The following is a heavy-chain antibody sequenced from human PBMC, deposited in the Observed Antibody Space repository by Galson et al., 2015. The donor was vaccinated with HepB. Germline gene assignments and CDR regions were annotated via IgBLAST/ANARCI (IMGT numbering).Heavy chain of an antibody. D-gene: IGHD4-17*01. J-gene: IGHJ6*02. Sequence: SLRLSCAASGFTFSSYSMNWVRQAPGKGLEWVSYISSSSSTIYYADSVKGRFTISRDNAKNSLYLQMNSLRDEDTAVYCCARDSPTVTTVEYYYYGMDVWGQGTTVTVSS. CDR1: GFTFSSYS. CDR3: ARDSPTVTTVEYYYYGMDV. V-gene: IGHV3-48*02. CDR2: ISSSSSTI.